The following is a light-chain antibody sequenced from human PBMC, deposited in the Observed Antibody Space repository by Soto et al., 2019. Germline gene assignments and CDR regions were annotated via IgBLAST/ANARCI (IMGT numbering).Light chain of an antibody. J-gene: IGLJ7*01. CDR3: SSYTTTNTVV. CDR1: SSDIGSFNR. Sequence: QSALTQPPSVSGSPGQSVTISCTGTSSDIGSFNRVSWYQQPPGTAPKLIIFEVTNRPSGVPHRFSGSKSGNTASLTISGLQAEDEGDYYCSSYTTTNTVVCGGGTQLTVL. V-gene: IGLV2-18*02. CDR2: EVT.